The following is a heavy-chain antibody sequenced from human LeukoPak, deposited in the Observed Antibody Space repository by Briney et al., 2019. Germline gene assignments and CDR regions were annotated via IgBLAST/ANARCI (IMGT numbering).Heavy chain of an antibody. CDR1: GFTVSSNY. CDR3: ARDYSKGAFDY. CDR2: IYSGGST. V-gene: IGHV3-66*01. J-gene: IGHJ4*02. D-gene: IGHD4-11*01. Sequence: GGSLRLSCAASGFTVSSNYMSWVRQAPGKGLEWVSVIYSGGSTYYADSVKGRFTISRDNSKNTLYLQMNSLRAEDTAVYYCARDYSKGAFDYWGQGTLVTVSS.